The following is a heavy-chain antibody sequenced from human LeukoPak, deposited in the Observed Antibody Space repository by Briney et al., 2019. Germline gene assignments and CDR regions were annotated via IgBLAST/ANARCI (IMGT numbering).Heavy chain of an antibody. J-gene: IGHJ5*02. CDR2: ISGGGGST. Sequence: PGGSLRLSCAASGFTFSSYAMSWVRQAPGKGLEWVSAISGGGGSTYYADSVKGRFTISRDNSKNTLYLQMNSLRAEDTAVYYCAKNRDVDIPLDWFGPWGQGTLVTVSS. CDR1: GFTFSSYA. D-gene: IGHD2-2*03. V-gene: IGHV3-23*01. CDR3: AKNRDVDIPLDWFGP.